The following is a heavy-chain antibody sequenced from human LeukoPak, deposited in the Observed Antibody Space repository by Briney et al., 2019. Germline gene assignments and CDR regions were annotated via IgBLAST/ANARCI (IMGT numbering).Heavy chain of an antibody. Sequence: PGGSLRLSCAASGFTFSSYWMSWVRQAPGKGLEWVANIKQDGSEKYYADSVKGRFTISRDNAKNSLYLQMNSLRAEDTALYYCARGSGGYTSSFVGNYYHMDVWGKGTTVTVSS. CDR2: IKQDGSEK. D-gene: IGHD6-13*01. CDR3: ARGSGGYTSSFVGNYYHMDV. V-gene: IGHV3-7*03. CDR1: GFTFSSYW. J-gene: IGHJ6*03.